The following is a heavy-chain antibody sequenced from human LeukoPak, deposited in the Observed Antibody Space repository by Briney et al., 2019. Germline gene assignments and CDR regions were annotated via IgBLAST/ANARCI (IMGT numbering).Heavy chain of an antibody. CDR3: ASSPGYSSGWDLEY. Sequence: PSETLSLTCTVSGGSISSSSYYWGWIRQPPGKGLEWIGSIYYSGSTYYNPSLKSRVTISVDTSKNQFSLKLSSVTAADTAVYYCASSPGYSSGWDLEYWGQGTLVTVSS. D-gene: IGHD6-19*01. CDR2: IYYSGST. V-gene: IGHV4-39*07. J-gene: IGHJ4*02. CDR1: GGSISSSSYY.